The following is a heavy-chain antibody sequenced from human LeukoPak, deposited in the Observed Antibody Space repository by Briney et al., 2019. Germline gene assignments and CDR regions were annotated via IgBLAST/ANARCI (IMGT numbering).Heavy chain of an antibody. CDR2: ISSSGSTI. Sequence: GGSLRLSCAASGFTFSSYEMNWVRQAPGKGLEWVSYISSSGSTIYYADSVKGRFTISRDNAKNSLYLQMNSLRAEDTAVYYCARAARSWRVFYYYYYMDVWGKGTTVTVSS. V-gene: IGHV3-48*03. CDR1: GFTFSSYE. CDR3: ARAARSWRVFYYYYYMDV. J-gene: IGHJ6*03.